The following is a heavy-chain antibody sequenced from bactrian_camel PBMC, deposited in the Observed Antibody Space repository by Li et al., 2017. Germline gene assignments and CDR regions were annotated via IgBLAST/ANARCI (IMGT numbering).Heavy chain of an antibody. V-gene: IGHV3-2*01. Sequence: HVQLVESGGGLVLPGGSLRLSCAASGFTFSSYYMSWVRQAPGKGLEWVSVIYSDGSTTYYPDSVKGRFTISRDNAENTVSLQMNSLKSEDTALYYCATEVVAGTYNSWGQGTQVTVS. CDR1: GFTFSSYY. CDR2: IYSDGSTT. J-gene: IGHJ4*01. CDR3: ATEVVAGTYNS. D-gene: IGHD6*01.